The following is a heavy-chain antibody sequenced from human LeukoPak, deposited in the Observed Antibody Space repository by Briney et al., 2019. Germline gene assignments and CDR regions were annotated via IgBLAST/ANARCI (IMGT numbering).Heavy chain of an antibody. Sequence: PSETPSLTCTVSGVSISSSNSYWGWIRQPPGKGLEWIGSTYYSGNTYYNASLKSQVSISIDTSKNQFSLRLTSVTAADTAVYYCARQTGSGLFILPGGQGTLVTVSS. CDR3: ARQTGSGLFILP. D-gene: IGHD3/OR15-3a*01. CDR2: TYYSGNT. V-gene: IGHV4-39*01. J-gene: IGHJ4*02. CDR1: GVSISSSNSY.